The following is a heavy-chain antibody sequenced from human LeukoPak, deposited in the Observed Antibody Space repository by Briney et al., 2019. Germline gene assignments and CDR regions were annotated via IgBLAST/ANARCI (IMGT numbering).Heavy chain of an antibody. CDR3: SKECRDSSGYYTKGQNSASDY. D-gene: IGHD3-22*01. CDR2: ICGNRGRT. V-gene: IGHV3-23*01. CDR1: AFSFSTFG. J-gene: IGHJ4*02. Sequence: GCSLSLSCAASAFSFSTFGMIWVRQAPGKGREWISGICGNRGRTYYADSVQARFVIARDSSKNPLDVQADGLRADVPAVHYRSKECRDSSGYYTKGQNSASDYWGQGSRVTVSS.